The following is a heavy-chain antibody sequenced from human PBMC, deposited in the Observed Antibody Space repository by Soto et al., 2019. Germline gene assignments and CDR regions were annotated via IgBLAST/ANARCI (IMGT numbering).Heavy chain of an antibody. Sequence: GESLKISCKGSGYSFTSYWISWVRQMPGKGLEWMGRIDPSDSYTNYSPSFQGHVTISADKSISTAYLQWSSLKASDTAMYYCARPHHYDSSGPRGDAFDIWGQGAMVTVSS. CDR3: ARPHHYDSSGPRGDAFDI. CDR1: GYSFTSYW. CDR2: IDPSDSYT. D-gene: IGHD3-22*01. V-gene: IGHV5-10-1*01. J-gene: IGHJ3*02.